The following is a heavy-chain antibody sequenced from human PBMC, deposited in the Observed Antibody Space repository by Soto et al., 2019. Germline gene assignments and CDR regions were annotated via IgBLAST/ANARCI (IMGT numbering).Heavy chain of an antibody. CDR3: ANLRGPYSSGWYYDYYGMDV. CDR2: ISGSGGST. CDR1: GFTFSIYA. Sequence: PAGSLRLSCAASGFTFSIYAMSWARQAPGKGLEWVSAISGSGGSTYYADSVKGRFTISRDNSKNTLYLQMNSLRAEDTAVYYCANLRGPYSSGWYYDYYGMDVWGQGTTVTVSS. D-gene: IGHD6-19*01. V-gene: IGHV3-23*01. J-gene: IGHJ6*02.